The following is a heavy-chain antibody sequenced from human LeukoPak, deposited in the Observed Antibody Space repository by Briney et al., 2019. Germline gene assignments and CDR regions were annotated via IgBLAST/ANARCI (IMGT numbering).Heavy chain of an antibody. CDR1: GFTFSSYA. Sequence: GGSLRLSCAASGFTFSSYAMHWVRQAPGKGLEWVAVISYDGSNKYYADSVKGRFTISRDNSKNTLYLQMNSLRAEDTAVYYCAKDLGGPWLLLMDVWGKGTTVTVSS. D-gene: IGHD3-22*01. V-gene: IGHV3-30-3*01. CDR3: AKDLGGPWLLLMDV. CDR2: ISYDGSNK. J-gene: IGHJ6*04.